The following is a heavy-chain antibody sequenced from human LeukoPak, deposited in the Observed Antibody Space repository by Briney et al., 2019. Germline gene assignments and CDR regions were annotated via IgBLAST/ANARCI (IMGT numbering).Heavy chain of an antibody. D-gene: IGHD4-11*01. CDR2: IIPIFGTA. CDR3: ARDSNYEYYYYYYMDV. J-gene: IGHJ6*03. CDR1: GGTFSSYA. V-gene: IGHV1-69*13. Sequence: GASVKVSCKASGGTFSSYAISWVRQAPGQGLEWMGGIIPIFGTANYAQKFQGRVTITADESTSTAYMELSSLRSEDTAVYYCARDSNYEYYYYYYMDVWGKGTTVTVSS.